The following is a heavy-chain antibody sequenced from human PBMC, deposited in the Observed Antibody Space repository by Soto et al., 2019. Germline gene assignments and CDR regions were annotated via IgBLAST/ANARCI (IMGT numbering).Heavy chain of an antibody. CDR1: GGSISSSSYY. CDR2: IYYSGST. CDR3: ARLGIAAAGIINYFDY. J-gene: IGHJ4*02. Sequence: SETLSLTCTVSGGSISSSSYYWGWIRQPPGKGLEWIGSIYYSGSTYYNPSLKSRVTISVDTSKNQFSLKLSSVTAADTAVYYCARLGIAAAGIINYFDYWGQGTLVTVSS. D-gene: IGHD6-13*01. V-gene: IGHV4-39*01.